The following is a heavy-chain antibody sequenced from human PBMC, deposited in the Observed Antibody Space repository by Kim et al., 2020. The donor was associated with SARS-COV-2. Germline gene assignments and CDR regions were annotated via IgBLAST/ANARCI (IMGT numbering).Heavy chain of an antibody. V-gene: IGHV1-69*13. J-gene: IGHJ4*02. Sequence: SVKVSCKASGGTFSSYAISWVRQAPGQGLEWMGGIIPIFGTANYAQKFQGRVTITADESTSTAYMELSSLRSEDTAVYYCARMGGYYDSSGLGYYFDYWGQGTLVTVSS. CDR2: IIPIFGTA. CDR3: ARMGGYYDSSGLGYYFDY. D-gene: IGHD3-22*01. CDR1: GGTFSSYA.